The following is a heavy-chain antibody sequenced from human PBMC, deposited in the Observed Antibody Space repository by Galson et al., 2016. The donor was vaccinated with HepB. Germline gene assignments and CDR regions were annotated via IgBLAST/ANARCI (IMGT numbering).Heavy chain of an antibody. J-gene: IGHJ4*02. CDR1: GHSIASYW. CDR3: AAARPPGLVLVY. CDR2: IDPSDSEI. D-gene: IGHD2-8*02. V-gene: IGHV5-51*01. Sequence: QSGAEVKKPGESLKLSCKASGHSIASYWIGWVRQLPGKGLECMGIIDPSDSEIRSMPSFRGHVTISADKSTNTAYLQWSSLKASDTAVYYCAAARPPGLVLVYWGLGTRVTGSS.